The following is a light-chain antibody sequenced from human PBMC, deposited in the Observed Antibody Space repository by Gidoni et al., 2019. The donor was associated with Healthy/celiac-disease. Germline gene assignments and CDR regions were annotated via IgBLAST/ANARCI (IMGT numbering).Light chain of an antibody. CDR2: KAS. V-gene: IGKV1-5*03. Sequence: DIQMTQSPSTLSASVGDRVTITCRASQSISSWLAWYQQKPGKAPKLLIYKASSLESGVPSRFSGSGSGTEFNFTISSLQPDDFATYYCQQYNSYPWTFXQXTKVEIK. CDR1: QSISSW. CDR3: QQYNSYPWT. J-gene: IGKJ1*01.